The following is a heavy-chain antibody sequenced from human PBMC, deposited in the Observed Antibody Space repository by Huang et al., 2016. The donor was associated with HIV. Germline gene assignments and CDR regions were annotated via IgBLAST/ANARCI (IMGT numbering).Heavy chain of an antibody. D-gene: IGHD2-8*02. CDR3: AKKGGLTGFQPLDY. Sequence: EVQLLESGGGLVQPGGSLRLSCTASEFTWSSYGMSWVRQAAGKGLGGVSTIRGSRGNPYYADAVKGRFTISRDKSKNTLYLQMNSLRAEDTAVYFCAKKGGLTGFQPLDYWGQGTQVTVSS. CDR1: EFTWSSYG. V-gene: IGHV3-23*01. J-gene: IGHJ4*02. CDR2: IRGSRGNP.